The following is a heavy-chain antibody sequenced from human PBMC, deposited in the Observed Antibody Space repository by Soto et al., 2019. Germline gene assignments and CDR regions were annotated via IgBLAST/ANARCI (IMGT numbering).Heavy chain of an antibody. CDR3: GGGYDFWSGSYYMDV. V-gene: IGHV1-46*03. Sequence: QVQLVQSGAEGKKPGASVKVSCKASGYTFPRYYMHWVRQAPGQGLELMGIITLSGGSTSYAQKFQGRVTRTRDTFTSTVYMDLSSLRSEDTGVYYCGGGYDFWSGSYYMDVWGKGTTVTVSS. D-gene: IGHD3-3*01. CDR2: ITLSGGST. CDR1: GYTFPRYY. J-gene: IGHJ6*03.